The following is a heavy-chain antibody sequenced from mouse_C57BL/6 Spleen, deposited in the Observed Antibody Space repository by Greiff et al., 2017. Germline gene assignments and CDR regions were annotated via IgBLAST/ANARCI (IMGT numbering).Heavy chain of an antibody. J-gene: IGHJ3*01. D-gene: IGHD1-1*01. CDR2: IWGVGST. V-gene: IGHV2-6*01. CDR3: ASDGGRDYSFAY. CDR1: GFSLTSYG. Sequence: VKLMESGPGLVAPSQSLSITCTVSGFSLTSYGVDWVRQSPGKGLEWLGVIWGVGSTNYNSALKSRLSISKDNSKSQVFLKMNSLQTDDTAMYYCASDGGRDYSFAYWGQGTLVTVSA.